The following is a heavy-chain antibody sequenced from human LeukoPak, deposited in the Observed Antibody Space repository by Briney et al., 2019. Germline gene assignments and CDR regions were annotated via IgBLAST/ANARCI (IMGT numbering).Heavy chain of an antibody. V-gene: IGHV4-39*01. CDR3: ARHPSSAWHADY. D-gene: IGHD6-25*01. CDR2: ISYSGTT. Sequence: PSENLSLTCTVSGGSISTSTYCWGWIRQPPGKGLEWIGSISYSGTTYYNPSLKSRVTISVDTSNNQFSLRLTSVTAADTAVYFCARHPSSAWHADYWGHETLVTVSS. J-gene: IGHJ4*01. CDR1: GGSISTSTYC.